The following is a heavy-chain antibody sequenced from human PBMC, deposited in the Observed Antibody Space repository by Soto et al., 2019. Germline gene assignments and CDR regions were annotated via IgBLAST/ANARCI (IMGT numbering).Heavy chain of an antibody. CDR1: GGSFSGYY. Sequence: SETLSLTCAVYGGSFSGYYWSWIRQPPGKGLEWIGEIYHSGSTNYNPSLKSRVTISVDTSKNQFSLKLSSVTAADTAVYYCARHIVATINTDSYFDYWGQGTLVTVSS. J-gene: IGHJ4*02. V-gene: IGHV4-34*01. CDR2: IYHSGST. CDR3: ARHIVATINTDSYFDY. D-gene: IGHD5-12*01.